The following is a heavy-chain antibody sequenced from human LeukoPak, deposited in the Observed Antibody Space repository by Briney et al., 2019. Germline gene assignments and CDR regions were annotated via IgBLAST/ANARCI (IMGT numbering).Heavy chain of an antibody. J-gene: IGHJ4*02. V-gene: IGHV3-7*02. CDR3: ARAPTSYYYFDY. Sequence: GGSLRLSCAASGFSFSTYWMSWVRQAPGKGLEWVANIKQDGSEKYYVDSVKGRFTISRDNSKNTLYLQMNSLRAGDTAVYYCARAPTSYYYFDYWGQGTLVTVSS. CDR1: GFSFSTYW. D-gene: IGHD1-26*01. CDR2: IKQDGSEK.